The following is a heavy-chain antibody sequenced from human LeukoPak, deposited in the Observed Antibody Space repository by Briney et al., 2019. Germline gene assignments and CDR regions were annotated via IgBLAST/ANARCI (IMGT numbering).Heavy chain of an antibody. CDR3: AKDFVGAQWFDP. CDR1: GFTFSSYS. D-gene: IGHD1-26*01. V-gene: IGHV3-23*01. Sequence: GGSLRLSCAASGFTFSSYSMNWVRQAPGKGLEWVSAISGSGGSTYYADSVKGRFTISRDNSKNTLYLQMNSLRAEDTAVYYCAKDFVGAQWFDPWGQGTLVTVSS. CDR2: ISGSGGST. J-gene: IGHJ5*02.